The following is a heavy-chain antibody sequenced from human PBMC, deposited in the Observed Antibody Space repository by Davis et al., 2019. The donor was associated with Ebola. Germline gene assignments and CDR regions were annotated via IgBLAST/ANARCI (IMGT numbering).Heavy chain of an antibody. J-gene: IGHJ4*02. D-gene: IGHD6-19*01. V-gene: IGHV1-2*06. CDR1: GCIFTGYY. CDR3: ARYISGWDRYFDH. Sequence: AASVKVSCKASGCIFTGYYMHWVRKAAGQGLEWRGRSNPNCGGTNYAQKFQGRVTMTRDTSISTAYMELSRLRSDDTAVYYCARYISGWDRYFDHWGQGSLVTVSS. CDR2: SNPNCGGT.